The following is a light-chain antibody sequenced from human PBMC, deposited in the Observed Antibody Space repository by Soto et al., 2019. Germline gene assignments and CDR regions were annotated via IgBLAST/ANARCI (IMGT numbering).Light chain of an antibody. J-gene: IGLJ2*01. CDR2: EVS. CDR1: SSDVGGYNY. V-gene: IGLV2-14*01. CDR3: SSYTSSSTLV. Sequence: QSALTQPASVSRSPGQSITISCTGTSSDVGGYNYVSWYQQHPGKAPKLMIYEVSNRPSGVSNRFSRSKSGNTASLTISGLQAEDEADYYCSSYTSSSTLVFGGGTKLTVL.